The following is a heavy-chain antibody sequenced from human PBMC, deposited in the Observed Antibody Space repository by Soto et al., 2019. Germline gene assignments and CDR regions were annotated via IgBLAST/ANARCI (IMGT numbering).Heavy chain of an antibody. CDR2: ISGSGGST. CDR3: AKMPTVRFYYYMDV. V-gene: IGHV3-23*01. D-gene: IGHD4-17*01. Sequence: GSLRLSCAASGFTFSSYAMSWVRQAPGKGLEWVSAISGSGGSTYYADSVKGRFTISRDNSKNTLYLQMNSLRAEDTAVYYCAKMPTVRFYYYMDVWGKGTTVTVSS. CDR1: GFTFSSYA. J-gene: IGHJ6*03.